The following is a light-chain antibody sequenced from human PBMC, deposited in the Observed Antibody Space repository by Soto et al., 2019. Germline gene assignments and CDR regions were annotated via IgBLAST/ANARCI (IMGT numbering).Light chain of an antibody. V-gene: IGLV4-69*01. Sequence: QSVLTQSPSASASLGASVKLTCTLSSGHSSYAIACHQQQPEKGPRYLMKLNSDGSLSKGDGIPDRFSGSSSGAERYFTISSLQSEDEADYYCQTWGTGIQVFGGGTKVTVL. CDR2: LNSDGSL. CDR3: QTWGTGIQV. CDR1: SGHSSYA. J-gene: IGLJ2*01.